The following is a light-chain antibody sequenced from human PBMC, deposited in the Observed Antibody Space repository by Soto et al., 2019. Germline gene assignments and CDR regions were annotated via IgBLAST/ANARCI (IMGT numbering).Light chain of an antibody. Sequence: QSALTQPPSASGTPGQSVTISCTGTSGDVGGYNYVSWYQQHPGKAPKLMIYEVSKRPSGVPDRFSGSKSGNTASLTVSGLQAEDEADYYCSSYAGSNNSRVFGGGTKLTVL. V-gene: IGLV2-8*01. J-gene: IGLJ2*01. CDR2: EVS. CDR3: SSYAGSNNSRV. CDR1: SGDVGGYNY.